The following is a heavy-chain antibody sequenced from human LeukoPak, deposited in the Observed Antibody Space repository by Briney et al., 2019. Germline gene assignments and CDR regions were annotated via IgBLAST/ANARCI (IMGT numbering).Heavy chain of an antibody. CDR3: ARAYDFWSGPGGY. J-gene: IGHJ1*01. CDR1: GFTFSSYW. CDR2: IKQDGSEK. V-gene: IGHV3-7*01. D-gene: IGHD3-3*01. Sequence: GGSLRLSCAASGFTFSSYWMSWVRQAPGKGLEWVANIKQDGSEKYYVDSVKGRFTISRDNAKNSLYLQMNSLRAEDTAVYYCARAYDFWSGPGGYWGQGTLVIVSS.